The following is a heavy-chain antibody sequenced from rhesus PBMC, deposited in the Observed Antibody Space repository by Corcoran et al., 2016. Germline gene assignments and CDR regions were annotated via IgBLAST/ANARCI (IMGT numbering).Heavy chain of an antibody. CDR3: GRLGQLANDY. J-gene: IGHJ4*01. CDR1: GASFRNYW. D-gene: IGHD6-25*01. V-gene: IGHV4-80*01. Sequence: QVQLQESGPGLVKRSETLSLTCTGAGASFRNYWWRWIRQPRGKGLEWIGEIHGGNGLTNFNPSLKSRVTFSKDASKNQIFLKLSPVTAADTAVYYCGRLGQLANDYWGQGVLVTVSS. CDR2: IHGGNGLT.